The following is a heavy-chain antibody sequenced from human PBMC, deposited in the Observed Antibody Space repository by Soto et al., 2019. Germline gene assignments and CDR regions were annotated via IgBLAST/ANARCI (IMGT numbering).Heavy chain of an antibody. V-gene: IGHV4-31*03. CDR2: ISYIGST. CDR1: GGSVSSGAYY. J-gene: IGHJ3*01. D-gene: IGHD1-7*01. Sequence: QVQLQESGPGLVKPSQTLSLTCTVSGGSVSSGAYYWSWIRQHPGKGLEWIGYISYIGSTYYNPSLKSRVTISVDTSKNHFSLKLSSVTAADTAVYSCARWELRIINAFDLWGQGTMVTVSS. CDR3: ARWELRIINAFDL.